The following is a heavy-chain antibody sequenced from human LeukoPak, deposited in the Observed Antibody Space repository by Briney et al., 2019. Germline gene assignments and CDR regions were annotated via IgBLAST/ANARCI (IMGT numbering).Heavy chain of an antibody. J-gene: IGHJ3*02. CDR1: GFTFSSYA. CDR2: ISGSCGST. Sequence: GWSLRLSCAASGFTFSSYAMSWVRQTPGKGLDWVSAISGSCGSTYYADSVKGLFTICRANSQKTLYMKLNRMRAEETAVYYCEKARVLMVYAIWDDAFDIWGQGTMVTVYS. CDR3: EKARVLMVYAIWDDAFDI. D-gene: IGHD2-8*01. V-gene: IGHV3-23*01.